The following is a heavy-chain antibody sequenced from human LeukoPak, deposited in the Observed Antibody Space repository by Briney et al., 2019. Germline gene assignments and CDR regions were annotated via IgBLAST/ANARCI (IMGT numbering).Heavy chain of an antibody. D-gene: IGHD4-17*01. J-gene: IGHJ5*02. CDR1: EFTFSRSA. V-gene: IGHV3-23*01. CDR2: ISDSADST. CDR3: AKAAYGDYVNWFDP. Sequence: GGSLRLSCEASEFTFSRSAMSWVRQAPGKGLEWVSAISDSADSTYYADSVKGRFTISRDNSKNTLYLQLNSLRAEDTALYYCAKAAYGDYVNWFDPWGQGILVIVSS.